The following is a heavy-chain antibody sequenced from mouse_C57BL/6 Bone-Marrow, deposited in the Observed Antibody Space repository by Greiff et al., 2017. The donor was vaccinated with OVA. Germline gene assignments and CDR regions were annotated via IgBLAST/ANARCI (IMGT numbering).Heavy chain of an antibody. CDR2: IFPGSGST. V-gene: IGHV1-75*01. CDR1: GYTFTDYY. CDR3: ARSNYGNYGGYFDY. J-gene: IGHJ2*01. D-gene: IGHD2-1*01. Sequence: QVQLQQSGPELVKPGASVKISCKASGYTFTDYYINWVKQRPGQGLEWIGWIFPGSGSTYYNEKFKGKATLTVDKSSSTAYMLLSSLTSEDSAVYFCARSNYGNYGGYFDYWGQGTTLTVSS.